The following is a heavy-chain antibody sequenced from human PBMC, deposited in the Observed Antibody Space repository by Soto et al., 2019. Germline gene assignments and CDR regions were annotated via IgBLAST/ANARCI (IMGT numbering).Heavy chain of an antibody. CDR3: ARGGYGDNSEDAFYI. V-gene: IGHV5-51*01. J-gene: IGHJ3*02. Sequence: PGESLKISCKGSGCTFTTYWIGRVRQMPGTGLEWMGIVSSGDSNTKYSPSFQGHVTISADKSINTAYLQWSSLKASDTAMYYCARGGYGDNSEDAFYIWGPGTMVTVSS. CDR2: VSSGDSNT. D-gene: IGHD5-18*01. CDR1: GCTFTTYW.